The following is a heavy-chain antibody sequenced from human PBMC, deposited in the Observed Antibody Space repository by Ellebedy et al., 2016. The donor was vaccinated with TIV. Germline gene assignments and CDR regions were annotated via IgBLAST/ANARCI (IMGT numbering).Heavy chain of an antibody. J-gene: IGHJ4*02. V-gene: IGHV4-59*01. D-gene: IGHD6-19*01. CDR3: ARSSGRDRFDY. CDR2: IYYSGST. Sequence: MPSETLSLTCTVSGGSISSYYWSWIRQPPGKGLEWIGYIYYSGSTNYNPSLNSRVTIAVDTSKKQISLKLSSVTAADTAVYYCARSSGRDRFDYWGQGTLVTVSS. CDR1: GGSISSYY.